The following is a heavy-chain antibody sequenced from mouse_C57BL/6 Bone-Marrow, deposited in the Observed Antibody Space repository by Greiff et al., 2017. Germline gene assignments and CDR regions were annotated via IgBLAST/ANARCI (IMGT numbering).Heavy chain of an antibody. CDR1: GYTFTSYW. J-gene: IGHJ2*01. CDR3: AREDYGISQGYFDY. CDR2: IDPSDSYT. Sequence: QVQLQQPGAELVMPGASVKLSCKASGYTFTSYWMHWVKQRPGQGLEWIGEIDPSDSYTNYNQKFKGKSTLTVDKSSSTAYMQLSSLTSEDSAVYYCAREDYGISQGYFDYWGHGTTLTVSS. D-gene: IGHD1-1*01. V-gene: IGHV1-69*01.